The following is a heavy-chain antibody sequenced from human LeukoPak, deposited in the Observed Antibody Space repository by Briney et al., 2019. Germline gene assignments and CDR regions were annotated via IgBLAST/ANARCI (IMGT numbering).Heavy chain of an antibody. V-gene: IGHV4-59*01. CDR3: ARGDGYNRV. CDR1: GGSINSYY. Sequence: SETLSLTCTVSGGSINSYYWSWIRQPPGKGLEWIGSTYYSGSTNYNPSLKSRVTISVDTSKNQFSLKLSSVTAADTAVYYCARGDGYNRVWGQGTLVTVSS. D-gene: IGHD5-24*01. CDR2: TYYSGST. J-gene: IGHJ4*02.